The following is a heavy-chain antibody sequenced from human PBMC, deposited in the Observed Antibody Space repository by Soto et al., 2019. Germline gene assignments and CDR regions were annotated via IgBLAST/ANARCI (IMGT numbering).Heavy chain of an antibody. Sequence: QEQLVESGGGLVKPGGSLRLSCAASGFSLRDSYMTWIRQAPGKGLEWVSYISASGSIIQYADSVRGRLIIARDNAKNSLYLHMNTLRPEDTAVYYCARVAYGESGRFDPWGQGTLVSVSS. CDR1: GFSLRDSY. V-gene: IGHV3-11*01. CDR3: ARVAYGESGRFDP. J-gene: IGHJ5*02. D-gene: IGHD4-17*01. CDR2: ISASGSII.